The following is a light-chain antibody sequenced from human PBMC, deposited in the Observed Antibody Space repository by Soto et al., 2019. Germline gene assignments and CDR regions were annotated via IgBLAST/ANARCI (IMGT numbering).Light chain of an antibody. CDR3: QQYGSSPLT. J-gene: IGKJ4*01. CDR1: QSVSSSY. V-gene: IGKV3-20*01. CDR2: GAS. Sequence: EIVLTQSPGTLSLSPWERANLSCRASQSVSSSYLAWYQQKPGQAPRLLIYGASSRATGIPDRFSCSGSGTDFTLTISRLEPEDFAVYYCQQYGSSPLTFGGGTKVHIK.